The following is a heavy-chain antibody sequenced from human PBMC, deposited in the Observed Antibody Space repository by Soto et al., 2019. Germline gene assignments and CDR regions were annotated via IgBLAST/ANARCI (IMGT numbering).Heavy chain of an antibody. CDR3: AKSVWSGGSCYSILVDYYGMDV. CDR2: ISYDGSNK. Sequence: PGGSLRLSCAASGFTFSSYGMHWVRQAPGKGLEWVAVISYDGSNKYYADSVKGRFTISRDNSKNTLYLQMNSLRAEDTAVYYCAKSVWSGGSCYSILVDYYGMDVWGQGTTVTVSS. J-gene: IGHJ6*02. V-gene: IGHV3-30*18. D-gene: IGHD2-15*01. CDR1: GFTFSSYG.